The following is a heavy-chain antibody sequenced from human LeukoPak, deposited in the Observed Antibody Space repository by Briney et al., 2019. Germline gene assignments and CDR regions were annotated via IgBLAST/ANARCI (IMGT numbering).Heavy chain of an antibody. CDR2: IYTSGSA. V-gene: IGHV4-61*02. J-gene: IGHJ5*02. CDR3: ARDLGRFDWFDP. Sequence: PSETLTLTCTVSGGSISSGSYYWSWMRQPAGKGLVWIGRIYTSGSAYYNSSLKSRVPISVDTSKTQSSMKLSPGTAPDTTVHYCARDLGRFDWFDPWGQGTLVTVSS. CDR1: GGSISSGSYY. D-gene: IGHD3-10*01.